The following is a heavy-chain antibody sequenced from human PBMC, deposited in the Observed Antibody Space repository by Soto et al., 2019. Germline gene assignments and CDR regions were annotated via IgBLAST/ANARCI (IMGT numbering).Heavy chain of an antibody. D-gene: IGHD5-12*01. Sequence: PGESLKISCKGSGYSFTSYWIGWVRQMPGKGLEWMGIIYPGDSDTRYSPSFQGQVTISADKSISTAYLQWSSLKASDTAMYYCARQKRVYSVNYYYGMDVWGQGTTVTVSS. J-gene: IGHJ6*02. V-gene: IGHV5-51*01. CDR3: ARQKRVYSVNYYYGMDV. CDR2: IYPGDSDT. CDR1: GYSFTSYW.